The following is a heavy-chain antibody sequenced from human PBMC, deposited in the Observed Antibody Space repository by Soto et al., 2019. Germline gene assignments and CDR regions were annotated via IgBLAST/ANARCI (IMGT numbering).Heavy chain of an antibody. Sequence: QVQLQESGPGLVKASQTLSLTCTVSGGSISSGGYYWSWIRQHPGKGLEWIGYIYYSGSTYYNPSLTSRVTISLDTSKNQFSLKLSSVTAADTAVYYCARVQGCNRSCYVVDYWGQGTLVTVSS. CDR2: IYYSGST. CDR1: GGSISSGGYY. CDR3: ARVQGCNRSCYVVDY. V-gene: IGHV4-31*03. D-gene: IGHD2-2*01. J-gene: IGHJ4*02.